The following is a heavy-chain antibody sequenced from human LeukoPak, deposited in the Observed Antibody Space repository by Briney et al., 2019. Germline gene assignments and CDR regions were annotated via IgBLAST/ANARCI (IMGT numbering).Heavy chain of an antibody. CDR1: GGTFSSYA. J-gene: IGHJ4*02. D-gene: IGHD3-10*01. CDR2: IIPIFGTA. V-gene: IGHV1-69*13. Sequence: GASVKVSCKASGGTFSSYAISWVRQAPGQGLEWMGGIIPIFGTANYAQKFQGRVTITADESTSTAYMELSSLRSEDTAVYYCATAHYYDSGSYGHQRHFDSWGQGTLVTVSS. CDR3: ATAHYYDSGSYGHQRHFDS.